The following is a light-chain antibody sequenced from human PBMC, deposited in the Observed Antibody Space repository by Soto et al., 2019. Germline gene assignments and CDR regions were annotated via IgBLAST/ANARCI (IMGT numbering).Light chain of an antibody. Sequence: ETVLTQSPGTLSLSPGERATLSCRASQSVSSSSLAWYQQKPGQAPRLLIYGTSSRATGIPDRFSGSGSGTDFTLTISRLEPEDFAVYYCQQYGSSPWTFGQGTKVETK. J-gene: IGKJ1*01. CDR2: GTS. CDR3: QQYGSSPWT. V-gene: IGKV3-20*01. CDR1: QSVSSSS.